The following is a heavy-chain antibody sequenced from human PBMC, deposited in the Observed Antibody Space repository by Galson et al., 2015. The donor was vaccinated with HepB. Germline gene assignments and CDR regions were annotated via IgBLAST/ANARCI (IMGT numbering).Heavy chain of an antibody. D-gene: IGHD5-18*01. CDR1: GFTFSSYA. J-gene: IGHJ4*02. CDR2: ISGSSSYI. CDR3: AREDTADY. V-gene: IGHV3-21*01. Sequence: SLRLSCAASGFTFSSYAMSWVRQAPGKGLEWVSAISGSSSYIYYADSVKGRFTISRDNAKNSLYLQMNSLRAEDTAVYYCAREDTADYWGQGTLVTVSS.